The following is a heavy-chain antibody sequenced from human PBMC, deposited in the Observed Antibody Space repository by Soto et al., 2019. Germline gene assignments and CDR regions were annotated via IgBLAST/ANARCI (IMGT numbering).Heavy chain of an antibody. D-gene: IGHD3-16*01. V-gene: IGHV1-18*01. CDR3: ARMAITFGGVRGDFYSYMDV. CDR2: ISTYNGNT. J-gene: IGHJ6*03. Sequence: QVQLVQSGAEVKKPGASVKVSCKASGYTFTSYGISWVRQAPGQGLEWMGRISTYNGNTNYAQKLQGRVTMTTDTAPSTAYMELRSLRYDDKAVYDCARMAITFGGVRGDFYSYMDVWGKGTTVTVSS. CDR1: GYTFTSYG.